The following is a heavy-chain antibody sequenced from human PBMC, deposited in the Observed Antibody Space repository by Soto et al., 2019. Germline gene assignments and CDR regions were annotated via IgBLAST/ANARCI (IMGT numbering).Heavy chain of an antibody. J-gene: IGHJ2*01. CDR1: GGTFSSYA. V-gene: IGHV1-69*06. D-gene: IGHD3-16*01. CDR3: AGGGSGWGGLQEWYFDL. CDR2: IIPIFGTA. Sequence: QVQLVQSGAEVKKPGSSVKVSCKASGGTFSSYAISWVRQAPGQGLEWMGGIIPIFGTANYAQKFQGRVTITADKSTSEADRGLSSLRYEDTAVCCWAGGGSGWGGLQEWYFDLWGRGTLVTVSS.